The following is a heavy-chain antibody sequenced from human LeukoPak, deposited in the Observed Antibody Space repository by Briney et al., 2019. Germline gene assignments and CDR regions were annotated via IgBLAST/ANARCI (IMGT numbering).Heavy chain of an antibody. CDR1: GFTFDDYA. D-gene: IGHD2-15*01. Sequence: GGSLRLSCAASGFTFDDYAMHWVRQAPGKGLEWVSGIRWNSGSIGYADSVKGRFTISRDNAKNSLYLQMNSLRAEDTALYYCVRGGSEVVVAAALGAFDIWGQGTMVTVSS. V-gene: IGHV3-9*01. CDR3: VRGGSEVVVAAALGAFDI. CDR2: IRWNSGSI. J-gene: IGHJ3*02.